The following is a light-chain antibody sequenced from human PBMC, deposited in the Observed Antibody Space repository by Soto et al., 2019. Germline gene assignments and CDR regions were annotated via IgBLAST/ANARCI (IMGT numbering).Light chain of an antibody. J-gene: IGKJ1*01. CDR1: QSLSSSY. CDR2: GAS. CDR3: QQYGRLPGT. V-gene: IGKV3-20*01. Sequence: EIVLTQSPGTLSLSPGERATLSCRARQSLSSSYLAWYQHKPGQAPRLLVYGASIRATGRPVRVSGSGAGTDFAITSSRLEPEDLAVYYGQQYGRLPGTFGQGTKVEIK.